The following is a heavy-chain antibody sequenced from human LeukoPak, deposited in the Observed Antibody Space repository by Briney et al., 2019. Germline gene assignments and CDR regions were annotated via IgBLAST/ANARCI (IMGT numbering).Heavy chain of an antibody. Sequence: SDTLTLTCAVSGYTFSSGYYGGWIRQPRGKGGERSGSISHSGGTYYNPSLKSRVTITVDTSKNQFSLKLSSVTAADTAVYYCARTGCSSTSCSRSTLCYSYYYMDVWGKGTTVTVSS. CDR3: ARTGCSSTSCSRSTLCYSYYYMDV. V-gene: IGHV4-38-2*01. J-gene: IGHJ6*03. D-gene: IGHD2-2*01. CDR1: GYTFSSGYY. CDR2: ISHSGGT.